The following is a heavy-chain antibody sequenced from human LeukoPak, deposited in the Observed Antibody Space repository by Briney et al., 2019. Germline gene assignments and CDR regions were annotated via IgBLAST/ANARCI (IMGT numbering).Heavy chain of an antibody. CDR2: INANSGTT. D-gene: IGHD5-18*01. J-gene: IGHJ3*02. V-gene: IGHV3-23*01. CDR1: GFAFSVYA. CDR3: ARVDGYRAFDI. Sequence: GGSLRLSCAASGFAFSVYAMSWLRQPPGKGLEWVSTINANSGTTSYAASVRGRFTISRDSSQNTLYLQINSLRAEDTAVYYCARVDGYRAFDIWGQGTMVTVSS.